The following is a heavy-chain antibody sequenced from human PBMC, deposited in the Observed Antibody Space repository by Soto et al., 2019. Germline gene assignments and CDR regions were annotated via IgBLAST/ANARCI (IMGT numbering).Heavy chain of an antibody. V-gene: IGHV4-34*01. CDR1: GGSFSGYY. D-gene: IGHD3-9*01. J-gene: IGHJ6*03. CDR2: INHSGST. CDR3: AREVRYFDWLLKYYMDV. Sequence: SETLSLTCAVYGGSFSGYYWNWIRQSPGKGLEWIGEINHSGSTNYNPSLKSRVTISVDTSKNQFSLKLSSVTAADTAVYYCAREVRYFDWLLKYYMDVWGKGTTVTVSS.